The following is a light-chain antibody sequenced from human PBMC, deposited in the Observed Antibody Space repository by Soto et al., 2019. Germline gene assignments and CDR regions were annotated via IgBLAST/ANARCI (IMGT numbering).Light chain of an antibody. CDR1: AADVGGYDY. Sequence: QSALTQPASVSGSPGQSITISCTGTAADVGGYDYVYWYQQHPGASPKLLMFDVTNRPSGVSARFSGSKSGSTATLTISGLQAEDEADYYCSSYAGSNTLVVFGGGTKLPVL. CDR2: DVT. V-gene: IGLV2-14*01. CDR3: SSYAGSNTLVV. J-gene: IGLJ2*01.